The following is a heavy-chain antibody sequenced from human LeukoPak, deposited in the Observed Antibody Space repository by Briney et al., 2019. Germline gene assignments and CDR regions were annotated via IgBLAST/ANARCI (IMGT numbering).Heavy chain of an antibody. CDR2: INHSGST. CDR3: ARKRGPSYGSGSYGWFDP. D-gene: IGHD3-10*01. CDR1: GGSFSGYY. V-gene: IGHV4-34*01. Sequence: SETLSLTCAVYGGSFSGYYWSWIRQPPGKGLEWIGEINHSGSTNYNPSLKSRVTISVDTSKNQFSLKLSSVTAADTAVYCCARKRGPSYGSGSYGWFDPWGQGTLVTVSS. J-gene: IGHJ5*02.